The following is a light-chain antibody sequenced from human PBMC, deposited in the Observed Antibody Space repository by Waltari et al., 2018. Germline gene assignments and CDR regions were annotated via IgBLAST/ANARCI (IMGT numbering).Light chain of an antibody. Sequence: QSALTQPASVSGSPGQSVTLSCTGTSSYVGGYNYVSWYQQHPGNAPKLMIYEVTHRPSGVSNRFSGSKSGNTASLTISGLQAEDEADYYCSSYTSSTYPVVFGGGTKLTVL. CDR2: EVT. J-gene: IGLJ2*01. V-gene: IGLV2-14*01. CDR3: SSYTSSTYPVV. CDR1: SSYVGGYNY.